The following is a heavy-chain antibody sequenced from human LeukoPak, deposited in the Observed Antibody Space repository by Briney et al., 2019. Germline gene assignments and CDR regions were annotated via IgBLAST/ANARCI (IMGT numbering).Heavy chain of an antibody. V-gene: IGHV3-48*04. D-gene: IGHD3-10*01. J-gene: IGHJ4*02. Sequence: GGSLRLSCAASGFTFSSYSMNWVRQAPGKGLEWVSYISSSGSTIYYADSVKGRFTISRDNAKNSLYLQMNSLRAEDTAVYYCASRLMWFGELSFDYWGQGTLVTVSS. CDR2: ISSSGSTI. CDR3: ASRLMWFGELSFDY. CDR1: GFTFSSYS.